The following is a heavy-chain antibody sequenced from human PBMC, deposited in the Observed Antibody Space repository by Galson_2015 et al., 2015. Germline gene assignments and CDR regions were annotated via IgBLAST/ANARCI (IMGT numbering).Heavy chain of an antibody. J-gene: IGHJ4*02. CDR2: MYRTGSA. V-gene: IGHV3-53*01. CDR3: VSGREAVGFSGSFDY. CDR1: GFSVSDNY. Sequence: SLRLSCAASGFSVSDNYMSWVRQAPGKGLEWVSPMYRTGSAYYADSVKGRFTISRDNSKNTLFLQLNSLRGEDTTVYYCVSGREAVGFSGSFDYWGQGTVVAVSS. D-gene: IGHD6-19*01.